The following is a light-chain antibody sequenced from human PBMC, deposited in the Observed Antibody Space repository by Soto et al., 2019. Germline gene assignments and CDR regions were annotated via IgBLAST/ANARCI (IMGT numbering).Light chain of an antibody. CDR1: QSVSSSY. V-gene: IGKV3-20*01. CDR2: GAS. J-gene: IGKJ1*01. Sequence: EIVLTQSPGTLSLSPGERATLSCRASQSVSSSYLAWYQQKPGQAPRLFIYGASTRATGVPDRFSGSGSGTDFALPISRLEPEDFAVYYCQQYGISPRTFGQGTKVEIK. CDR3: QQYGISPRT.